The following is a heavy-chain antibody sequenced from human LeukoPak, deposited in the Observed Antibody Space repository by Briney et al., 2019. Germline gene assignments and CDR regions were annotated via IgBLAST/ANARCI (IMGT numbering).Heavy chain of an antibody. D-gene: IGHD3-3*01. J-gene: IGHJ4*02. CDR1: GGSFSGYY. CDR2: INHSGST. Sequence: SETLSLTCAVYGGSFSGYYWSWIRQPPGKGLEWIGEINHSGSTNYNPSLKSRVTISVDTSKNQFSLKLSSVTAADTAVYYCARVCWYWSSYYGSRRTPPCCFDYWGQGTLVTVSS. CDR3: ARVCWYWSSYYGSRRTPPCCFDY. V-gene: IGHV4-34*01.